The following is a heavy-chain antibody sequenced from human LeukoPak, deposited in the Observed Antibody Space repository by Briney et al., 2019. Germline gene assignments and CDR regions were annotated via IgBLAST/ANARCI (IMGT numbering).Heavy chain of an antibody. CDR2: IFYTGSY. CDR1: AGSISNHY. CDR3: ARGRSSLDL. J-gene: IGHJ5*02. Sequence: SETLSLTCTVAAGSISNHYWSWMRQSPGKGLEWIAYIFYTGSYNYNPSLKSRVYISVDTSKNQFSPNLTSVTAADTAVYYCARGRSSLDLWGQGTLVTVSS. V-gene: IGHV4-59*11. D-gene: IGHD6-19*01.